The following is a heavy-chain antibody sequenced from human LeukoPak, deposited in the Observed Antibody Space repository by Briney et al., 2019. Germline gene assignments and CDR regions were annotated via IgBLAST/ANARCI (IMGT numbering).Heavy chain of an antibody. CDR1: GHTFTSYD. D-gene: IGHD6-6*01. V-gene: IGHV1-8*01. CDR2: MNPNSGNT. Sequence: ASVKVSCKASGHTFTSYDINWVRQATGQGLEWMGWMNPNSGNTGYAQKFQGRVTMTRNTSISTAYMELSSLRSEDTAVYYCARGRGAARPFDYWGQGTLVTVSS. CDR3: ARGRGAARPFDY. J-gene: IGHJ4*02.